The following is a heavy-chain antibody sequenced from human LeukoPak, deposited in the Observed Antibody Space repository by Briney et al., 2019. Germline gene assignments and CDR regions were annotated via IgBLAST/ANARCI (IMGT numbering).Heavy chain of an antibody. J-gene: IGHJ4*02. V-gene: IGHV3-30*18. Sequence: GRSLRLSCAASGFTFSSYGMHWVRQAPGKGLEWVAVISYDGSNKYYADSVKGRFTISRDNSKNTLYLQMNSLRAEDTAVYHCAKPQSPSFDWLPGDYWGQGTLVTVSS. CDR2: ISYDGSNK. D-gene: IGHD3-9*01. CDR3: AKPQSPSFDWLPGDY. CDR1: GFTFSSYG.